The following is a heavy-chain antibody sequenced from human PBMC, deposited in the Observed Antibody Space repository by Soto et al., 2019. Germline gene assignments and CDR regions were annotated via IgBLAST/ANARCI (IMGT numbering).Heavy chain of an antibody. V-gene: IGHV3-30-3*01. D-gene: IGHD2-2*01. CDR3: ARAPIRSSYWYFDL. CDR2: ISYDGSNK. J-gene: IGHJ2*01. Sequence: GGSLRLSCAASGFTFSSYAMHWVRQAPGKGLEWVAVISYDGSNKYYADSVKGRFTISRDNSKNTLYLQMNSLRAEDTAVYYCARAPIRSSYWYFDLWGRGTLVTVSS. CDR1: GFTFSSYA.